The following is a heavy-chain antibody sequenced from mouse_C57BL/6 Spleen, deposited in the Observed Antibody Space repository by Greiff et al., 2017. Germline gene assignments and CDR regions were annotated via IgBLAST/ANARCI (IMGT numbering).Heavy chain of an antibody. CDR3: AIYGNYADYYAMDY. CDR2: IHPNSGST. CDR1: GYTFTSYW. V-gene: IGHV1-64*01. Sequence: QVQLKQPGAELVKPGASVKLSCKASGYTFTSYWMHWVKQRPGQGLEWIGMIHPNSGSTNYNEKFKSKATLTVDKSSSTAYMQLSSLTSEDSAVXYCAIYGNYADYYAMDYWGQGTSVTVSS. J-gene: IGHJ4*01. D-gene: IGHD2-1*01.